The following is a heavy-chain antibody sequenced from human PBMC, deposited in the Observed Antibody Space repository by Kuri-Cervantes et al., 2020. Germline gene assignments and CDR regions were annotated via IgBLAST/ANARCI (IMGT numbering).Heavy chain of an antibody. CDR1: GGSFSGYY. V-gene: IGHV4-34*01. Sequence: ESLKISCAVYGGSFSGYYWSYIRQPPGKGLEWIGEINHSGSANYNPSLKSRVTISVDTSKNQFSLKLNSVIAADTAKYYCARALGTYPKRLDYWGHGTLVTVSS. J-gene: IGHJ4*01. D-gene: IGHD3-16*01. CDR2: INHSGSA. CDR3: ARALGTYPKRLDY.